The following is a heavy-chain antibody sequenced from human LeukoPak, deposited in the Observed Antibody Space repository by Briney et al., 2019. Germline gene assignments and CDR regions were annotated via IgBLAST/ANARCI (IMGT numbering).Heavy chain of an antibody. J-gene: IGHJ4*02. CDR2: ISYDGSNE. D-gene: IGHD2-21*01. V-gene: IGHV3-30*04. CDR1: GFAFSSYA. Sequence: GGSLRLSCAASGFAFSSYAMHWVRQAPGKGLEWVAVISYDGSNEYYADSVKGRFTISRDDSKNTLYLQMSSLRAEDTAVYYCAKEFNRGLPDYWGQGTLVTVPS. CDR3: AKEFNRGLPDY.